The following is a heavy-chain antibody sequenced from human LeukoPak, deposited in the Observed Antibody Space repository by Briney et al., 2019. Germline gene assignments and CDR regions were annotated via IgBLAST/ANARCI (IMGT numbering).Heavy chain of an antibody. Sequence: GGSLGLSCAASGFTFSSYAMSWVRQAPGKGLEWVSAISGSGGSTYYADSVKGRFTISRDNSKNTLYLQMNSLRAEDTAVYYCAKGPSDYYDSSGYYLIDYWGQGTLVTVSS. D-gene: IGHD3-22*01. CDR3: AKGPSDYYDSSGYYLIDY. CDR2: ISGSGGST. V-gene: IGHV3-23*01. CDR1: GFTFSSYA. J-gene: IGHJ4*02.